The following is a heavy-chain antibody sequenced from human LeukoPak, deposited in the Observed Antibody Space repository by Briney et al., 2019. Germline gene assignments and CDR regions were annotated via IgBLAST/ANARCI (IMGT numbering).Heavy chain of an antibody. Sequence: SETLSLTCAVYGGSFSGYYRSWIRQPPGKGLEWIGEINHSGSTNYNPSLKSRVTISVDTSKNQFSLKLSSVTAADTAVYYCASLRERSYYARGFDYWGQGTLVTVSS. CDR3: ASLRERSYYARGFDY. D-gene: IGHD1-26*01. CDR2: INHSGST. CDR1: GGSFSGYY. J-gene: IGHJ4*02. V-gene: IGHV4-34*01.